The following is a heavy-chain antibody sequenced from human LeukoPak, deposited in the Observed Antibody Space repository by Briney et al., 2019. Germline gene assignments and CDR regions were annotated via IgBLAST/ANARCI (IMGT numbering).Heavy chain of an antibody. CDR3: ARDRYHGDRYYYYYGMDV. J-gene: IGHJ6*02. Sequence: PGRSLRLSCAVSGFTFSSYAMHWVRQAPGKGLEWVAVISFDGTNKYYSDLVKGQFTISKDHAKNTLYLQMNSLRTEDTAVYYCARDRYHGDRYYYYYGMDVWGQGTTVTVSS. CDR1: GFTFSSYA. CDR2: ISFDGTNK. D-gene: IGHD4-17*01. V-gene: IGHV3-30*01.